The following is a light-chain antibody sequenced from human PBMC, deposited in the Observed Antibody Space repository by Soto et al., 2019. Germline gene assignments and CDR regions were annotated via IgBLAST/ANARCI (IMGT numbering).Light chain of an antibody. CDR2: DAS. CDR1: QDISNS. CDR3: QHCDILPLT. J-gene: IGKJ5*01. Sequence: DIEMTQKQSSLSASVGDRVTISCQASQDISNSLNWYQQKPGKAPKLLIYDASNLETGVPSRFSGSGSGTDFTFTISSLQPEDIATYYCQHCDILPLTFGQGRRLAIK. V-gene: IGKV1-33*01.